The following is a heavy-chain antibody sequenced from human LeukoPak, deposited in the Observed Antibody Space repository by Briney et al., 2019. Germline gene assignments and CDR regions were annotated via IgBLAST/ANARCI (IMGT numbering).Heavy chain of an antibody. Sequence: ASVKVSRKASGYTFIKHWMHWVRQAPGQGLEWVGLINPTGSATLYAQKFQGRVTLTRDMSTNTDYMELRSLKSEDTAVYYCARDNSVGDIAWWFDPWGQGTLVIVSS. CDR3: ARDNSVGDIAWWFDP. V-gene: IGHV1-46*01. J-gene: IGHJ5*02. CDR2: INPTGSAT. CDR1: GYTFIKHW. D-gene: IGHD3-10*01.